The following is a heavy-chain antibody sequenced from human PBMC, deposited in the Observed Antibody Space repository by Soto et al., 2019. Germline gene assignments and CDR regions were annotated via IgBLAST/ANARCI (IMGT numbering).Heavy chain of an antibody. CDR1: GYSFTSYW. V-gene: IGHV5-51*01. J-gene: IGHJ6*02. CDR3: AGGGVRGVITRTRDYYGMDV. D-gene: IGHD3-10*01. CDR2: IYPGDPDT. Sequence: GESLKIPCKGSGYSFTSYWIGWVRQMPGKGLEWMGIIYPGDPDTRYSPSFQGQVTISADKSISTAYLQWSSLKASDTAMYYCAGGGVRGVITRTRDYYGMDVWGQGTTVTVSS.